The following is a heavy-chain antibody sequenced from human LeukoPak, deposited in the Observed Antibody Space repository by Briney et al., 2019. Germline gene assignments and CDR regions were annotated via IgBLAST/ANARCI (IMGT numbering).Heavy chain of an antibody. D-gene: IGHD4-4*01. CDR3: ARDPQLPDRTTVTTAYYYGMDV. Sequence: GGSLRLSWAASGFTFSSYGMLWVRQAPGKGREGVADIWYDGTNKYYTDPVKGRFTISKDNSKITLYLQMNSLTAEDTAVYYCARDPQLPDRTTVTTAYYYGMDVWGQGTTVTVSS. J-gene: IGHJ6*02. CDR1: GFTFSSYG. CDR2: IWYDGTNK. V-gene: IGHV3-33*01.